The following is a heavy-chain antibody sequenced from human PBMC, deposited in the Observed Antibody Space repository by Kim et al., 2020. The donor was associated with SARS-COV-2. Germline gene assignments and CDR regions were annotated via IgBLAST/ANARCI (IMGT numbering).Heavy chain of an antibody. Sequence: GGSLRLSCTTSGFTFTEYAMHWVRQTPGMGLAWVSVIGGSGSFTYYEDSVKGRFTMSRDNSKNTVYLQMNSLRADDTAIYYCAKGLSHLVTSSPDSWGQGTLVSVSS. V-gene: IGHV3-23*01. CDR2: IGGSGSFT. D-gene: IGHD3-9*01. CDR3: AKGLSHLVTSSPDS. J-gene: IGHJ4*02. CDR1: GFTFTEYA.